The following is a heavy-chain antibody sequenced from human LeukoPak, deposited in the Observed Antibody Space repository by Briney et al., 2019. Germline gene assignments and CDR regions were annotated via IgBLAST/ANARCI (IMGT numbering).Heavy chain of an antibody. J-gene: IGHJ6*02. Sequence: GGSLRLSCAASGFTLSNHWMTWVRQVPGRGPEWVANVNRDGGETYYLDSVKGRFTISKDNAKNSLYLQMNSLRAEDTALYHCARNNGMDVWGQGTTVIVSS. V-gene: IGHV3-7*03. CDR2: VNRDGGET. CDR1: GFTLSNHW. CDR3: ARNNGMDV.